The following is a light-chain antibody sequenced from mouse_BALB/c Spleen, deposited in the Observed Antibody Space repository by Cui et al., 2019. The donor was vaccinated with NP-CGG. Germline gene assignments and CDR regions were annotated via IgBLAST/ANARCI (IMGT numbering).Light chain of an antibody. CDR3: ALWYSNHWV. J-gene: IGLJ1*01. CDR1: TGAVSTNNY. Sequence: QAVATQESALSTSPGETVTLTCSSSTGAVSTNNYANGVQEKPYHLFSSLMGGTNNRSPGVPARFSGSLIGDKAALTITGAQTDDEAIYFCALWYSNHWVFGGGTKLTVL. CDR2: GTN. V-gene: IGLV1*01.